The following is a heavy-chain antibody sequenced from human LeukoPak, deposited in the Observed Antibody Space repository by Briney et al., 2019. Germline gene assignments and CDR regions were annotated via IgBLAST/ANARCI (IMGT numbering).Heavy chain of an antibody. J-gene: IGHJ4*02. CDR1: GFTFEDYG. V-gene: IGHV3-20*04. CDR3: ARDRFGVPAAIPLDY. Sequence: PGGSLRLSCAASGFTFEDYGMSWVRQAPGKGLGWVSGINWNGGSTGYADSVKGRFTISRDNAKNSLYLQMNSLRAEDTALYYCARDRFGVPAAIPLDYWGQGTLVTVSS. D-gene: IGHD2-2*01. CDR2: INWNGGST.